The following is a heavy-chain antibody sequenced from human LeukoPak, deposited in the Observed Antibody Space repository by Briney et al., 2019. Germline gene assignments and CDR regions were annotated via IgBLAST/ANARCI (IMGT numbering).Heavy chain of an antibody. D-gene: IGHD5-18*01. CDR2: INSDGSTT. J-gene: IGHJ4*02. CDR1: GFTFSSYA. CDR3: AKDPLVSYGPFDY. V-gene: IGHV3-74*01. Sequence: GGSLRLSCAASGFTFSSYAMSWVRQAPGKGLVWVSRINSDGSTTNYADSVKGRFTISRDNAKNTLYLQMNSLRAEDTAVYYCAKDPLVSYGPFDYWGQGTLVTVSS.